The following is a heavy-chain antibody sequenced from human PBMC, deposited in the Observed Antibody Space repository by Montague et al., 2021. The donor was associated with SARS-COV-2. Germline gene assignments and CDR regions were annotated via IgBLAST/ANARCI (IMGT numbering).Heavy chain of an antibody. CDR3: VREDAGDWYFDL. D-gene: IGHD1-1*01. J-gene: IGHJ2*01. Sequence: GKGGEGIGWVRKRGRKGEKGYVRSRGTMSVDTSKNQFSLRLSSVTAADTAVFYCVREDAGDWYFDLWGRGTLVTVSS. V-gene: IGHV4-39*02. CDR2: VRKRGRK.